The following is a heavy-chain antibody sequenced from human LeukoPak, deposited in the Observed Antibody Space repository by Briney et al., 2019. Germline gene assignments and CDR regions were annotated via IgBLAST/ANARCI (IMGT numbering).Heavy chain of an antibody. Sequence: RASVKLSCKASGFTFTRYYMRWVRQAPGQGLEWMGIINPGGGSPNYAQKFQGRLTMTRDMSTTTVYMELSSLTSEDTAVYFCARVVGGGAFDIWGQGTTVTVSS. V-gene: IGHV1-46*01. CDR3: ARVVGGGAFDI. CDR1: GFTFTRYY. CDR2: INPGGGSP. D-gene: IGHD1-26*01. J-gene: IGHJ3*02.